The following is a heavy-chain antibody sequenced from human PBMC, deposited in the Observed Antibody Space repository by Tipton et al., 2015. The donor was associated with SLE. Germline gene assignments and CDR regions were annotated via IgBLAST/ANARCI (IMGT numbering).Heavy chain of an antibody. CDR1: GGSISSGGYS. CDR3: ARGKRHYDVLTGYYSKPHYFDF. Sequence: TLSLTCAVSGGSISSGGYSWSWIRQPPGKGLEWIGYIYHSGSTYYNPSLKSRVTISVDTSRNLFSLNLSSVTAADTAVHYCARGKRHYDVLTGYYSKPHYFDFWGQGTVVAVSP. V-gene: IGHV4-30-2*01. CDR2: IYHSGST. D-gene: IGHD3-9*01. J-gene: IGHJ4*02.